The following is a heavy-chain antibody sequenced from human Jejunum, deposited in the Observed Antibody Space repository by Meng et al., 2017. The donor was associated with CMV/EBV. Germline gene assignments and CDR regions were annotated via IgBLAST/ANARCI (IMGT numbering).Heavy chain of an antibody. CDR1: FSLNPGGMG. CDR3: AHLVVNYDWRAKPDY. D-gene: IGHD3-9*01. V-gene: IGHV2-5*01. J-gene: IGHJ4*02. CDR2: TYWNGDK. Sequence: FSLNPGGMGVAWIRQPPGKALEWLALTYWNGDKRYCPFERNRLTITRDTSENQVILTMTNMDPVDTATYFCAHLVVNYDWRAKPDYWGQGMLVTVSS.